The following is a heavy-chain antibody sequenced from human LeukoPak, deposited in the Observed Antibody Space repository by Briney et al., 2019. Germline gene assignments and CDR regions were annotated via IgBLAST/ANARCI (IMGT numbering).Heavy chain of an antibody. CDR1: GYTFTGYY. CDR2: INPNSGGT. Sequence: ASVKVSCKASGYTFTGYYMHWVRQAPGQGLEWMGWINPNSGGTSYAQKFQGRVTMTRDTSTSTVYMELSSLRSEDTAVYYCARDRETYYDILTGLFDYWGQGTLVTVSS. D-gene: IGHD3-9*01. CDR3: ARDRETYYDILTGLFDY. V-gene: IGHV1-2*02. J-gene: IGHJ4*02.